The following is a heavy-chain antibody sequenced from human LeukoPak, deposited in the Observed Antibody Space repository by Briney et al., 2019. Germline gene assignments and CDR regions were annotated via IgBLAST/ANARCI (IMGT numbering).Heavy chain of an antibody. V-gene: IGHV4-34*01. D-gene: IGHD2-2*01. CDR3: ARGIVVVPAAQHWFDP. CDR2: INHSGST. Sequence: SETLSLTCAVYGGSFSGYYWSWIRQPPGKGLEWIGEINHSGSTNYNPSLKSRVTISVDTSKNQFSLKLSSVTAVDTAVYYCARGIVVVPAAQHWFDPWGQGTLVTVSS. CDR1: GGSFSGYY. J-gene: IGHJ5*02.